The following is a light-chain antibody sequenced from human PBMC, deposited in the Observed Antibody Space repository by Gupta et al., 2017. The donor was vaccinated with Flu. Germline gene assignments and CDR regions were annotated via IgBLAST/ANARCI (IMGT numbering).Light chain of an antibody. CDR1: TSDLGGYNS. CDR2: DVT. V-gene: IGLV2-14*01. CDR3: SSYTSGSTIVVT. J-gene: IGLJ2*01. Sequence: TQPASVSGSPGQSITISCTKTTSDLGGYNSISWYQQRPGTAPKLMIYDVTNRPSGISNRFSGSKSGNTASLTISGLQAEDEADYYCSSYTSGSTIVVTFGGGTKLTVL.